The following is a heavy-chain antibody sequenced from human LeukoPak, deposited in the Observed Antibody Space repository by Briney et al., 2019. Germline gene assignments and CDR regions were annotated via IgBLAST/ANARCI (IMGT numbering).Heavy chain of an antibody. V-gene: IGHV4-39*07. Sequence: SETLSLTCTVSGGSISSSSYYWGWIRQPPGKGLEWIGSIYYSGSTYYNPTLKSRVTISVDTSKNQFSLKLSSVTAADTAVYYCARDDYSNYPDWGQGTLVTVSS. CDR2: IYYSGST. D-gene: IGHD4-11*01. CDR3: ARDDYSNYPD. CDR1: GGSISSSSYY. J-gene: IGHJ4*02.